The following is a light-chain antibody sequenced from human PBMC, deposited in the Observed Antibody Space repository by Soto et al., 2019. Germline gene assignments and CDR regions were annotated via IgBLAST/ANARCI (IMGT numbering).Light chain of an antibody. J-gene: IGKJ4*01. CDR2: GAS. CDR1: QSXXXX. V-gene: IGKV3-15*01. Sequence: EIVMTQSPATLSVSPGERATLSCRASQSXXXXLAWYQHKPGQAPRLLIYGASTRAXXIPARFSGSGSGTXXXXXXXXLXSEDXAVXXXXXXNDRPLTFGGGAKVEI. CDR3: XXXNDRPLT.